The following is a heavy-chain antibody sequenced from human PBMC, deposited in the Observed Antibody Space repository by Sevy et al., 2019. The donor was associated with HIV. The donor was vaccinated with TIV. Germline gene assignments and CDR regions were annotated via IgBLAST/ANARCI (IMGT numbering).Heavy chain of an antibody. J-gene: IGHJ5*02. CDR2: INHSGST. Sequence: SETLSLTCAVYGGSFSGYYWSWIRQPPGKGLEWIGEINHSGSTNYNPSLKSRVTISVDTSKNQFSLKLSSVTAADTAVYYCARVRFWSGYTPFWFDPWGQGTLVTVSS. CDR1: GGSFSGYY. CDR3: ARVRFWSGYTPFWFDP. V-gene: IGHV4-34*01. D-gene: IGHD3-3*01.